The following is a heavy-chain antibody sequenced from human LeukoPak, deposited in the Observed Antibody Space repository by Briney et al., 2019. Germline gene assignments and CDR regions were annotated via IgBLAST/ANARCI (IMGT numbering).Heavy chain of an antibody. V-gene: IGHV3-33*08. CDR1: GFTFSSYS. Sequence: PGGSLRLSCAASGFTFSSYSMNWVRQAPGKGLNWVAIVFFDGSKRYYTDSVKGRFTISRDNSLNTLYLQMNSLRAEDTAVYYCAREASYGSGATMDVWGQGTTVTVSS. CDR2: VFFDGSKR. J-gene: IGHJ6*02. D-gene: IGHD3-10*01. CDR3: AREASYGSGATMDV.